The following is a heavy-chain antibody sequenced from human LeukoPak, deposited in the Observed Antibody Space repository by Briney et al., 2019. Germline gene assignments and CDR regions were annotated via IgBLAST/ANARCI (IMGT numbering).Heavy chain of an antibody. J-gene: IGHJ4*02. CDR1: GYTFSNYG. CDR2: ISAYNGNA. Sequence: GASVKVSCKTSGYTFSNYGVSWVRQAPGQGLEWVGWISAYNGNADYAQNFQGRVIMTTDTSTDTAYMELTSLRSDDTAVYYCARYQQLVRDGLDYWGQGTLVTVSS. CDR3: ARYQQLVRDGLDY. V-gene: IGHV1-18*01. D-gene: IGHD6-13*01.